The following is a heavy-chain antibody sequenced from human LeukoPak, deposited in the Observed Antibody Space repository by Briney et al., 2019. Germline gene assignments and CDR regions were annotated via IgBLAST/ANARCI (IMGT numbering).Heavy chain of an antibody. CDR3: AREGWSSSWYPKPYYYYGMDV. V-gene: IGHV3-7*03. Sequence: GGSLRLSCAASGFTFSSYWMSWVRQAPGKGLEWVANIKQDGSEKYYVDSVKGRLTISRDNAKNSLYLQMNSLRAEDTAVYYCAREGWSSSWYPKPYYYYGMDVWGKGTTVTVSS. CDR2: IKQDGSEK. D-gene: IGHD6-13*01. J-gene: IGHJ6*04. CDR1: GFTFSSYW.